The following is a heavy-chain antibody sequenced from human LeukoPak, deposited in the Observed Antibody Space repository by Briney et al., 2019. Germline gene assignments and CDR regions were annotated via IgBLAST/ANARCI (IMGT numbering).Heavy chain of an antibody. CDR3: ARDRVYGDSSGYYLNWFDP. D-gene: IGHD3-22*01. CDR1: GFTFSSYS. J-gene: IGHJ5*02. Sequence: GGSLRRSCAASGFTFSSYSMNWVRQAPGKGLERVSSISSSSSYIYYADSVKGRFTISRDNAKNSLYLQMNSLRAEDTAVYYCARDRVYGDSSGYYLNWFDPWGQGTLVTVSS. V-gene: IGHV3-21*01. CDR2: ISSSSSYI.